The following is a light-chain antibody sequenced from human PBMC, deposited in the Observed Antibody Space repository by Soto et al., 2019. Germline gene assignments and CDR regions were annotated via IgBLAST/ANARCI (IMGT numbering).Light chain of an antibody. CDR1: SSDVGGYNY. V-gene: IGLV2-14*01. Sequence: ALAQPASVSGSPGQSITIYCTGTSSDVGGYNYVSWYQQHPGKAPKLLIHEVTTRPSGVSNRFSGSKSGNTASLTISGLQAEDEADYYCNSYRSMSTLVFGTGTKVTVL. CDR2: EVT. J-gene: IGLJ1*01. CDR3: NSYRSMSTLV.